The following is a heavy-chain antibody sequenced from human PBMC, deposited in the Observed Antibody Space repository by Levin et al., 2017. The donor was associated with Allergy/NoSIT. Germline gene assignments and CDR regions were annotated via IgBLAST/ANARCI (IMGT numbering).Heavy chain of an antibody. CDR2: IIPILGIA. Sequence: SVKVSCKASGGTFSSYPISWVRQAPGQGLEWMGRIIPILGIANYAQKFQGRVTITADKSTSTAYMELSSLRSEDTAVYYCARDPWGYGDYGGAFDIWGQGTMVTVSS. CDR3: ARDPWGYGDYGGAFDI. D-gene: IGHD4-17*01. V-gene: IGHV1-69*04. CDR1: GGTFSSYP. J-gene: IGHJ3*02.